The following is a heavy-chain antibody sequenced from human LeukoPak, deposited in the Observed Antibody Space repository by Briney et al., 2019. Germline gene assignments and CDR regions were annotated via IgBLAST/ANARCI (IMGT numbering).Heavy chain of an antibody. CDR3: AGVRDGYNTLDY. J-gene: IGHJ4*02. CDR1: GFTFSSYA. V-gene: IGHV3-30*14. Sequence: PGGSLRLSCAASGFTFSSYAMHWVRQAPGKGLEWVEVISYDGSNKYYADSVKGRFTISRDNSKNTLYPQMNSLRAEDTAVYYCAGVRDGYNTLDYWGQGTLVTVSS. CDR2: ISYDGSNK. D-gene: IGHD5-24*01.